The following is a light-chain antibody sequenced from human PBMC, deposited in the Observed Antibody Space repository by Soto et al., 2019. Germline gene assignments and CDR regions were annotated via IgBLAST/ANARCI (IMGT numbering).Light chain of an antibody. Sequence: EIVMTQSPATLSVSPGERATLSCRASQSVSSNLAWYQQNPGQAPRLLIYGASTRATGIPARFSGSGSGTEFTLTIRSLQSEDFAVYYCQQYNNWPYTFGQGTKLEIK. CDR2: GAS. CDR3: QQYNNWPYT. CDR1: QSVSSN. J-gene: IGKJ2*01. V-gene: IGKV3-15*01.